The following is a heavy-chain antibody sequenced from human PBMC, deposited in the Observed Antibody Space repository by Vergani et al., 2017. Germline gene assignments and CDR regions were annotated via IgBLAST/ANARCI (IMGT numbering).Heavy chain of an antibody. V-gene: IGHV3-7*01. CDR1: GFTFSSYW. CDR3: ARVGYNTAMVPFDY. CDR2: IKQDGSEK. D-gene: IGHD5-18*01. J-gene: IGHJ4*02. Sequence: EVQLVESGGGLVQPGGSLRLSCAASGFTFSSYWMSWVRQAPGKGLEWVANIKQDGSEKYYVDSVKGRFTISRDNAKNSLYLQMNSLRAEDTAVYYCARVGYNTAMVPFDYWGQGTLVTVSS.